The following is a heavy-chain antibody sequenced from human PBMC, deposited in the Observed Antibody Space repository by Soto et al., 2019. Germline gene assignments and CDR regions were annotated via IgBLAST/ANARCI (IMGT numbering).Heavy chain of an antibody. CDR2: IVVGLGNT. CDR1: ATST. CDR3: AAGATIDDFDI. V-gene: IGHV1-58*01. D-gene: IGHD1-26*01. Sequence: ASVKVSCKASATSTVQWVRQARGQRLEWIGWIVVGLGNTNYAQKFQERVTLTRDMSTSTAYMELTSLRSEDTAVYYCAAGATIDDFDIWGQGTMVTVSS. J-gene: IGHJ3*02.